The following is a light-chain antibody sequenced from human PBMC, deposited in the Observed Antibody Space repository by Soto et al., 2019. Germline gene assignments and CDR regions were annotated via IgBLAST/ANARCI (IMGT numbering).Light chain of an antibody. V-gene: IGKV1-5*03. CDR2: EAS. CDR3: QQYNGYWT. CDR1: QSISGS. J-gene: IGKJ1*01. Sequence: DIQMTQSPSTLSASVGDRVTITCRASQSISGSLAWYQQKPGKAPKLLIHEASNIKSGVPSRISGSGSGTEYTLTISSLQPDDFASYYCQQYNGYWTFGQGTKVEIK.